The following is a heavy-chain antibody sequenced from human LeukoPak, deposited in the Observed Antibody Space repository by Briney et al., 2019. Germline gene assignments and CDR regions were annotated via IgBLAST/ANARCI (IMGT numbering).Heavy chain of an antibody. CDR3: AKSGRYCSGGSCYQEASLDY. D-gene: IGHD2-15*01. CDR1: GFSLNNYG. Sequence: GGTLRLSCAASGFSLNNYGMSWVRQAPGKGLEWVSAVTGGAASTNYADSAKGRFPISRDNSKNTLYLQMNSLRAEDTAVYYCAKSGRYCSGGSCYQEASLDYWGQGTLVTVSS. CDR2: VTGGAAST. V-gene: IGHV3-23*01. J-gene: IGHJ4*02.